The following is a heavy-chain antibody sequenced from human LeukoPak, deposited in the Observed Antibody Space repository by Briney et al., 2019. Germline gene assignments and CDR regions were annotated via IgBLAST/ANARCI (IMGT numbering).Heavy chain of an antibody. D-gene: IGHD6-13*01. J-gene: IGHJ5*02. CDR3: ARRRAEGGSNGHYNWFDP. V-gene: IGHV4-39*01. CDR2: IYFSGST. CDR1: GXSISSSSHY. Sequence: SETLPLTCTVFGXSISSSSHYWGWIRQPPGEGLDWIGSIYFSGSTYYSPSLKSRVTISVDPSTNQFSLKLSSVTAADTAVYYCARRRAEGGSNGHYNWFDPWGQGILVTVSS.